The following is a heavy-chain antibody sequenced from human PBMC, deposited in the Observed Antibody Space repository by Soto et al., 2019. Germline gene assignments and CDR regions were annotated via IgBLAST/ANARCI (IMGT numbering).Heavy chain of an antibody. J-gene: IGHJ6*02. CDR3: ARDLFDFWSGYYKTNYYYYYGMDV. CDR1: GFTFSSYE. V-gene: IGHV3-48*03. D-gene: IGHD3-3*01. Sequence: QAGGSLRLSCAASGFTFSSYEMNWVRQAPGKGLEWVSYISSSGSTIYYADSVKGRFTISRDNAKNSLYLQMNSLRAEDTAVYYCARDLFDFWSGYYKTNYYYYYGMDVWGQGTTVTVSS. CDR2: ISSSGSTI.